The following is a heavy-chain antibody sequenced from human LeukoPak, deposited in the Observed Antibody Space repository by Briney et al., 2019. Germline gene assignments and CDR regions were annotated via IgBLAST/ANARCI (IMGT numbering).Heavy chain of an antibody. CDR3: ARRVAPNYFDY. CDR1: GYSFTSYW. Sequence: GESLKISCKGSGYSFTSYWIGWVRQMPGKGLEWMGIIYPGDSDTRYSPSFQGQVTISADKSISTAYLQWNSLKASDTAMHYCARRVAPNYFDYWGQGTLVTVSS. J-gene: IGHJ4*02. D-gene: IGHD2-15*01. V-gene: IGHV5-51*01. CDR2: IYPGDSDT.